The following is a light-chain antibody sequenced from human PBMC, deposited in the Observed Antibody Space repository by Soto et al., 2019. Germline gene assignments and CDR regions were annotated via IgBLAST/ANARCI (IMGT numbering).Light chain of an antibody. CDR2: EVT. Sequence: QSALTQPASVSGSPGQSITISCTGATSGVETYNPVSWYQQHPGKAPKLILYEVTKRPSGISDRFSGSKSGNMASLTISGLQAEDEADYYCCSFITSVVFGGGTKLTVL. J-gene: IGLJ2*01. V-gene: IGLV2-23*02. CDR3: CSFITSVV. CDR1: TSGVETYNP.